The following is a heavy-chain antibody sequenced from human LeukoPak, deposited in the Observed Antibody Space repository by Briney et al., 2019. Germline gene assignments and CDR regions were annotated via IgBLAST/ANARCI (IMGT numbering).Heavy chain of an antibody. CDR3: ARERYCSSTSCYTPFDY. CDR2: ISYDGSNK. V-gene: IGHV3-30*19. Sequence: GGSLRLSCAASGFTFSSYGMHWVRQAPGKGLEWVAVISYDGSNKYYADSVKGRFTISRDNSKNTLYLQMNSLRAEDTAVYYCARERYCSSTSCYTPFDYWGQGTLVTVSS. CDR1: GFTFSSYG. J-gene: IGHJ4*02. D-gene: IGHD2-2*02.